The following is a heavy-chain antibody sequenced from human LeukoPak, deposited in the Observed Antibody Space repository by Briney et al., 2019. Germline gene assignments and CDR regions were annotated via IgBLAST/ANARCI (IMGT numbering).Heavy chain of an antibody. CDR1: GDIVSSNSAA. D-gene: IGHD6-19*01. Sequence: SQTLSLTCAISGDIVSSNSAAWNWITQSPSRGLEWLGRTYYRSEWYNDYAVSAKSRITINPDTSKNQFSLQLNSVTPEDTAVYYCARGEAVAGLYYYYGMDVWGQGTTVTVSS. V-gene: IGHV6-1*01. CDR3: ARGEAVAGLYYYYGMDV. J-gene: IGHJ6*02. CDR2: TYYRSEWYN.